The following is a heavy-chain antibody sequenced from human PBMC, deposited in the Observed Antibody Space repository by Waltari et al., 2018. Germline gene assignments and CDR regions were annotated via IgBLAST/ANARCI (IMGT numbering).Heavy chain of an antibody. CDR2: INPDGSQK. Sequence: EVQLVESGGGLVQPGGSLRLSCAASGFTFNTYWMKWIRQAPGKGLEWWVNINPDGSQKFYVDSVKGRFTVSRDNAQNSLYLQMNNLRAEDTAVYYCTTLARGESGDYWGQGTLVTVSS. D-gene: IGHD3-10*01. CDR1: GFTFNTYW. CDR3: TTLARGESGDY. J-gene: IGHJ4*02. V-gene: IGHV3-7*01.